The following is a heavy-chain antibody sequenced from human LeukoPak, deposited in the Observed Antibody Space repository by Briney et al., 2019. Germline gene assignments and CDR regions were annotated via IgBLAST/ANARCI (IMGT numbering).Heavy chain of an antibody. CDR1: GLSVSSNY. Sequence: GGSLRLSCVASGLSVSSNYMSWVRQAPGKGLEWVSVIYRDGSSYYPESVKGRFTISRDNSKNTLYIQMNSLRAEDTAVYYCARSFYDILIGYYQYFDYWGQGTLVTVSS. CDR3: ARSFYDILIGYYQYFDY. V-gene: IGHV3-66*01. CDR2: IYRDGSS. D-gene: IGHD3-9*01. J-gene: IGHJ4*02.